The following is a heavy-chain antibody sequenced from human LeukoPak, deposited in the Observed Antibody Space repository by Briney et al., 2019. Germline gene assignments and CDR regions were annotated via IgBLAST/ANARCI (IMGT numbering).Heavy chain of an antibody. V-gene: IGHV4-30-2*01. CDR1: GGSISSGGYY. Sequence: SQTLSLTCTVSGGSISSGGYYWSWIRQPPGKGLEWIGYIYHSGSTYYNPSLKSRVTISVDTSKNQFSLKLSSVTAADTAVYYCARDRLIAAAGTGAFDIWDQGTMVTVSS. D-gene: IGHD6-13*01. J-gene: IGHJ3*02. CDR2: IYHSGST. CDR3: ARDRLIAAAGTGAFDI.